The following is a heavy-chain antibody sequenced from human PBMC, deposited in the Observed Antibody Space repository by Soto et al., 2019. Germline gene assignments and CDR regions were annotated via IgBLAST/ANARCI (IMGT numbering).Heavy chain of an antibody. D-gene: IGHD5-18*01. Sequence: SETLSLTCNVSGGSISGYYWSWIRQAPGKGLQWIGYIFHTGSTSYNPSLRSRVTISVDTSKNQFSLNMNSVTAADTAVYYCATVRGYAYGWRYFDYWGQGTLVTVSS. J-gene: IGHJ4*02. CDR3: ATVRGYAYGWRYFDY. V-gene: IGHV4-59*01. CDR2: IFHTGST. CDR1: GGSISGYY.